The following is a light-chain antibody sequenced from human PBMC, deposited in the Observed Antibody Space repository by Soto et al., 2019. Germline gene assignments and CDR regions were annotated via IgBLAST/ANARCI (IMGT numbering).Light chain of an antibody. Sequence: DIQMTQSPSSLSASVGDRINITCRTIQNINTYLNWYQQNPGKAPKLLISAASSLVSGVPSRFSGSGSGTDFTLTITSLQAEDFATYYCQQTYDNPRTFGQGTKVDIK. J-gene: IGKJ1*01. CDR3: QQTYDNPRT. CDR2: AAS. V-gene: IGKV1-39*01. CDR1: QNINTY.